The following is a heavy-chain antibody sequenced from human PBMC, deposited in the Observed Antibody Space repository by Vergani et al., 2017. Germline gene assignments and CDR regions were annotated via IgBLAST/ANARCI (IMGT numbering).Heavy chain of an antibody. J-gene: IGHJ2*01. Sequence: TASGFTFDDYAMHWVRQAPGKGLEWVSGINWNSDSIAYADSVKGRFTISRDNAKNSLYLQMNSLRAEDTALYYCVKDIAASGNYWYFDLWGRGTLVTVSS. CDR2: INWNSDSI. V-gene: IGHV3-9*01. CDR3: VKDIAASGNYWYFDL. CDR1: GFTFDDYA. D-gene: IGHD6-13*01.